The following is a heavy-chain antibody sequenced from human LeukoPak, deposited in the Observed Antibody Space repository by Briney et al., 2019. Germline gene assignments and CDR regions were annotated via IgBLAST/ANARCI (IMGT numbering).Heavy chain of an antibody. Sequence: GRSLRLSCAASGFTFDDYAMHWVRQAPGKGLEWVSGISWNSGSIGYADSVKGRFTISRDNAKNSLYLQMNSLRAEHTAFYYCARGGISASGRGECYIDYWGQGTLVTVYS. CDR3: ARGGISASGRGECYIDY. CDR1: GFTFDDYA. V-gene: IGHV3-9*01. D-gene: IGHD3-16*01. J-gene: IGHJ4*02. CDR2: ISWNSGSI.